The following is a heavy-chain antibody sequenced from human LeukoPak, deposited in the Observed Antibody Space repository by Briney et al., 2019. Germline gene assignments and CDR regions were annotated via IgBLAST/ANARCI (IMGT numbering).Heavy chain of an antibody. CDR2: INSDSTNM. CDR3: ARGPRKITPEYYFDY. CDR1: GFTFSSYS. D-gene: IGHD4-23*01. Sequence: GGSLRLSCAASGFTFSSYSMSWVRQAPGKGLEWVSSINSDSTNMYYTDSVKGRFTVSRDNAKNSLYLQMNSLRAEDTAVYYCARGPRKITPEYYFDYWGQGTLVTASS. V-gene: IGHV3-21*01. J-gene: IGHJ4*02.